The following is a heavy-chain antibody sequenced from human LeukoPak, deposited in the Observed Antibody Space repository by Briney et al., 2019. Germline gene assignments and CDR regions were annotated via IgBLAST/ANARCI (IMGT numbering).Heavy chain of an antibody. D-gene: IGHD6-19*01. Sequence: GGSLRLSCAASGSTFHDYAMHWVRQAPGKGLEWVSGISWNSGSIHYADSVKGRFTISRDNAKNSLYLQMNSLRAEDMALYYCAKGGSITVAGDFDYWGQGTLVTVSS. V-gene: IGHV3-9*03. CDR3: AKGGSITVAGDFDY. CDR1: GSTFHDYA. CDR2: ISWNSGSI. J-gene: IGHJ4*02.